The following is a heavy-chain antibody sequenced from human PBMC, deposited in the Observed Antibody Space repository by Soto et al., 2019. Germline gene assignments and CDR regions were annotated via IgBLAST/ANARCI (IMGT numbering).Heavy chain of an antibody. D-gene: IGHD6-6*01. CDR2: IYSGGST. CDR3: GTSSRRDYHFAMDV. V-gene: IGHV3-53*01. CDR1: GFSVSSSD. J-gene: IGHJ6*02. Sequence: GSLILSCAASGFSVSSSDMSWVRQVPGEGLEWVSVIYSGGSTHDADYVKGRFSVSRDTSKNTVDLQMNSLRVDDTAVYYCGTSSRRDYHFAMDVWGQGTAVTVSS.